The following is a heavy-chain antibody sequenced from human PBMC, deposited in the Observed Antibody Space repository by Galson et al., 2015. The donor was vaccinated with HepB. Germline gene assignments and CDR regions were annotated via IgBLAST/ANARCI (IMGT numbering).Heavy chain of an antibody. CDR3: ARDRGSNDYWSGYFPGYSFYYGLGV. D-gene: IGHD3-3*01. Sequence: SLRLSCAASGFISRSFWMTWVRQAPGRGLEWVANINRDGTEKHYVDSVKGRFTISRDNAENSLYLQMNSLRAEDTAVYYCARDRGSNDYWSGYFPGYSFYYGLGVWGQGTTVTVSS. CDR1: GFISRSFW. J-gene: IGHJ6*02. CDR2: INRDGTEK. V-gene: IGHV3-7*03.